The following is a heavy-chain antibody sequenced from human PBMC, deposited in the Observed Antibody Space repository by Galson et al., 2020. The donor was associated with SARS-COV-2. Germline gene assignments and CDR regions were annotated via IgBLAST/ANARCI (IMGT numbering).Heavy chain of an antibody. V-gene: IGHV3-15*01. D-gene: IGHD4-17*01. J-gene: IGHJ4*02. CDR3: TTSTSITTVTPPDFDY. CDR2: IKSKTDGGTT. Sequence: GESLKISCAASGFTFSNAWMSWVRQAPGKGLEWVGRIKSKTDGGTTDYAAPVKGRFTISRDDSKNTLYLQMNSLKTEDTAVYYCTTSTSITTVTPPDFDYWGQGTLVTVSS. CDR1: GFTFSNAW.